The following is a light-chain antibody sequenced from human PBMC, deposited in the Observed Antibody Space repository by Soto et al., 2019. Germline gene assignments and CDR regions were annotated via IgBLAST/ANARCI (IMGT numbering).Light chain of an antibody. CDR2: AAS. CDR1: QGISNY. CDR3: QKYNSAPPSIT. J-gene: IGKJ5*01. Sequence: GDRVTIPCRASQGISNYLAWYQQKPGKVPKLLIYAASTLQSGVPSRFSGSGSGTDFTLTISSLQPEDVATYYCQKYNSAPPSITFGQGTRLEIK. V-gene: IGKV1-27*01.